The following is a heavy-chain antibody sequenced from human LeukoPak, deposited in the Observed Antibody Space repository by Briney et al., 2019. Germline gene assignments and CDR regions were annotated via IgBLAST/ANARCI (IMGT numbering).Heavy chain of an antibody. J-gene: IGHJ5*02. CDR3: ATVCARAGRHDPGTYYVGIDA. D-gene: IGHD3-10*01. CDR1: GYTFTSYA. CDR2: INAGNGNT. V-gene: IGHV1-3*01. Sequence: ASVKVSCKASGYTFTSYAMHWVRQAPGQRLEWMGWINAGNGNTKYSQKFQGRVTITRDTSASTAYMELSSMRSEDTAVYYCATVCARAGRHDPGTYYVGIDAWGLGTLVTVSS.